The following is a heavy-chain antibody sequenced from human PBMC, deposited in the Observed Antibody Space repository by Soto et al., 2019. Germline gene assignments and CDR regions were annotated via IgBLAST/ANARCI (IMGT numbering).Heavy chain of an antibody. Sequence: LKISCQGSGYSFTSYWIGWVRQRPGKGLEWMGRINPSDSYTTYSPSFQSHVTISTDKSFSTAYLQWSGLKASDTAMYYCARLGYCTGTSCYTFDSWGQGTLVTVSS. D-gene: IGHD2-2*02. CDR2: INPSDSYT. CDR1: GYSFTSYW. J-gene: IGHJ4*02. V-gene: IGHV5-10-1*01. CDR3: ARLGYCTGTSCYTFDS.